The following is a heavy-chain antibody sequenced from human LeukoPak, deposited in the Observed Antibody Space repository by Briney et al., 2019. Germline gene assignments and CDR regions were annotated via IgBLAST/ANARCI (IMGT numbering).Heavy chain of an antibody. V-gene: IGHV4-39*01. CDR2: IYYSGST. D-gene: IGHD4-17*01. J-gene: IGHJ3*02. Sequence: SETLSLTCTVSGGSISSSSYYWGWIRQPPGKGLEWIGSIYYSGSTYYNPSLKSRVTISVDTSKNQFSLKLSSVTAADTAVYYCARHGGNYGDYEFLLAFDIWGQGTMVTVSS. CDR1: GGSISSSSYY. CDR3: ARHGGNYGDYEFLLAFDI.